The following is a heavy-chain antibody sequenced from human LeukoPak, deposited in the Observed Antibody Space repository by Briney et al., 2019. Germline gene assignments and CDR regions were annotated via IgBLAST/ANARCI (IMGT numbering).Heavy chain of an antibody. CDR2: ISYSGNT. D-gene: IGHD3-16*01. CDR1: GGSISSGGYS. CDR3: ARGPGWGSRHFDY. J-gene: IGHJ4*02. Sequence: SETLSLTCAVSGGSISSGGYSWSWIRQPPGKGLEWIGYISYSGNTYYNPSLKSRVTISVDTSKNQFSLKLNSVTAADTAVYYCARGPGWGSRHFDYWGQGTLVIVSS. V-gene: IGHV4-30-4*07.